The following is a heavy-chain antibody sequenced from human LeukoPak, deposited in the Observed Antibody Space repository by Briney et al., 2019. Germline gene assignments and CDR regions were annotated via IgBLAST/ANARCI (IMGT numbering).Heavy chain of an antibody. V-gene: IGHV3-30-3*01. CDR3: INAISMTTHFDY. Sequence: GRSLRLSCAASGFTFSSYAMHWVRQAPGKGLEWVAVISYDGSNKYYADSVKGRFTISRDNSKNTLYLQMNSLRAEDTAVYYCINAISMTTHFDYWGQGTLVTVSS. CDR2: ISYDGSNK. J-gene: IGHJ4*02. CDR1: GFTFSSYA. D-gene: IGHD4-11*01.